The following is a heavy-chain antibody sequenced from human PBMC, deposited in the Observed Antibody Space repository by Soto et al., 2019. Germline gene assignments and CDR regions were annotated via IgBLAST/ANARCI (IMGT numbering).Heavy chain of an antibody. CDR1: GFTFSSYA. CDR3: AKLIDYYYSKIVPYYFDY. V-gene: IGHV3-23*01. Sequence: GGSLRLSCAASGFTFSSYAMSWVRQAPGKGLEWVSAISGSGGSTYYADSVKGRFTISRDNSKNTLYLQMNSLRAEDTAVYYCAKLIDYYYSKIVPYYFDYWGQGTLVTVSS. CDR2: ISGSGGST. D-gene: IGHD3-22*01. J-gene: IGHJ4*02.